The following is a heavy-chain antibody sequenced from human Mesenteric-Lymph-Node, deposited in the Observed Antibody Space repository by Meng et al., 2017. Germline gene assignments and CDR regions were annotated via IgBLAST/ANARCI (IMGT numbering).Heavy chain of an antibody. Sequence: QVQLQQWGAGLLKPSETLSLTCAVYGWSFSGYYWSWIRQPPGKGLEWIGEINHSGCTNYNPSLKSRVTISVDTSKNQFSLKLSSVTAADTAVYYCARRYGASAYNWFDPWGQGTLVTVSS. V-gene: IGHV4-34*01. CDR1: GWSFSGYY. J-gene: IGHJ5*02. CDR3: ARRYGASAYNWFDP. D-gene: IGHD4-17*01. CDR2: INHSGCT.